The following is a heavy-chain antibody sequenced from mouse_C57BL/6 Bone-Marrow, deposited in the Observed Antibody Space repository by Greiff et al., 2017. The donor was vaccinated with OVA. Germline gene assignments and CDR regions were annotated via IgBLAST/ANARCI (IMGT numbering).Heavy chain of an antibody. CDR3: AKNDYGSSYVGYFDV. CDR1: GFSFTSYG. CDR2: IWSGGST. D-gene: IGHD1-1*01. Sequence: QVQLQQSGPGLVQPSQSLSITCTVSGFSFTSYGVHWVRQSPGKGLEWLGEIWSGGSTDYNAAFMSSLSITKDNSKSHVFFKMNSLQADDTSIYCCAKNDYGSSYVGYFDVGGTGTTVTVST. J-gene: IGHJ1*03. V-gene: IGHV2-5*01.